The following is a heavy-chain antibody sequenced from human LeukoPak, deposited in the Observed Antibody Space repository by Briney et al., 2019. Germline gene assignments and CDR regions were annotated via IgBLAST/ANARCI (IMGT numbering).Heavy chain of an antibody. CDR2: IYPGDSDTIT. J-gene: IGHJ3*02. CDR1: GYSFTSYW. CDR3: AKSSPRGYGAFDI. D-gene: IGHD2-15*01. V-gene: IGHV5-51*01. Sequence: GEFLKISCKGSGYSFTSYWIGWVRQMPGKGLEWMGIIYPGDSDTITRDSPSFQGQVTISADKSISTAFLQWSSLKASDTAMYYCAKSSPRGYGAFDIWGQGTMVTVSS.